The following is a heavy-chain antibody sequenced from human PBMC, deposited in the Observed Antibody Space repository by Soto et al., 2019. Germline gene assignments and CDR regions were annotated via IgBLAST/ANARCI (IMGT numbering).Heavy chain of an antibody. CDR3: ARMGGKPGIAAAGTLNYCYYGMDV. CDR2: IYYSGST. D-gene: IGHD6-13*01. J-gene: IGHJ6*02. CDR1: GGSISSYY. V-gene: IGHV4-59*01. Sequence: PSETLSLTCTVSGGSISSYYWSWIRQPPGKGLEWIGYIYYSGSTNYNPSLKSRVTISVDTSKNQFSLKLSSVTAADTAVYYCARMGGKPGIAAAGTLNYCYYGMDVWGQGTTVTVSS.